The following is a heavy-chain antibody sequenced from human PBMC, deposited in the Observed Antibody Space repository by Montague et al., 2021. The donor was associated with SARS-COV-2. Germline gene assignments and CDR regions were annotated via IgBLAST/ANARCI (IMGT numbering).Heavy chain of an antibody. J-gene: IGHJ6*02. D-gene: IGHD1-26*01. CDR3: ARTREINKSSRHYDMDV. CDR2: IDWDGDE. CDR1: WFSLTTSAMC. Sequence: PALVKPTQTLTLTCTFSWFSLTTSAMCVSSIRQPPGKALEWLARIDWDGDEYYSASLKSRLTITKDTSKDQVFLTMTNMDPADTATYYCARTREINKSSRHYDMDVRGQKTTVTV. V-gene: IGHV2-70*11.